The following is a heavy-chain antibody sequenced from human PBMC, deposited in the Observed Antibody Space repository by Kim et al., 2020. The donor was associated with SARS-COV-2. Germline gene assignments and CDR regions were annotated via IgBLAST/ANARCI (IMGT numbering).Heavy chain of an antibody. D-gene: IGHD3-22*01. V-gene: IGHV1-69*13. CDR3: ASSFRYYYDSSGYWGGDY. CDR2: IIPIFGTA. CDR1: GGTFSSYA. Sequence: SVKVSCKASGGTFSSYAISWVRQAPGQGLEWMGGIIPIFGTANYAQKFQGRVTITADESTSTAYMELSSLRSEDTAVYYCASSFRYYYDSSGYWGGDYWGQGTLVTVSS. J-gene: IGHJ4*02.